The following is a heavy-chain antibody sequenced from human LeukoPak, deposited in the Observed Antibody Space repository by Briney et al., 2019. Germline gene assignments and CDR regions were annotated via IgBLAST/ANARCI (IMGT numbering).Heavy chain of an antibody. J-gene: IGHJ4*02. CDR3: AREGGGGNPVFDY. D-gene: IGHD4-23*01. Sequence: SVKVSCKASGGTFSSYAISWVRQAPGQGLEWMGRIIPILGIANYAQKFQGRVTITADKPTSTAYMELSSLRSEDTAVYYCAREGGGGNPVFDYWGQGTLVTVSS. CDR2: IIPILGIA. V-gene: IGHV1-69*04. CDR1: GGTFSSYA.